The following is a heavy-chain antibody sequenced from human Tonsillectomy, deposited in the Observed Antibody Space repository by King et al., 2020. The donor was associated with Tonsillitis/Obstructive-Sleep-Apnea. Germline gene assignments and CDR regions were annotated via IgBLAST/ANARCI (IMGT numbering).Heavy chain of an antibody. V-gene: IGHV3-23*04. CDR3: AKGQRIRSSSGGNNGMDV. J-gene: IGHJ6*02. D-gene: IGHD6-6*01. Sequence: VQLVESGGGLVQPGESLRLSCVVSGFTFSSYAMSWVRQAPGKGLEWVSTISGSGGSTYYADSVKGRFTISRDNSKNTLYVQMNSLRAEDTAVYYCAKGQRIRSSSGGNNGMDVWGQGTTVTVSS. CDR1: GFTFSSYA. CDR2: ISGSGGST.